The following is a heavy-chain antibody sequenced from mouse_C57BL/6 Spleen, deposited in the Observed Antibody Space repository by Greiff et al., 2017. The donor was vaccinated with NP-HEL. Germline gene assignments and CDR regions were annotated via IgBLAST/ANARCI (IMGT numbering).Heavy chain of an antibody. CDR2: INPSSGYT. V-gene: IGHV1-4*01. CDR1: GYTFTSYT. D-gene: IGHD1-1*01. J-gene: IGHJ2*01. Sequence: QVQLQQSGAELARPGASVKMSCKASGYTFTSYTMHWVKQRPGQGLEWIGYINPSSGYTKYNQKFKSKATLTVDKSSSTAYMQLSSLTSEDSAVYYCASSPDLSGSTLDYWGQGTTLTVSS. CDR3: ASSPDLSGSTLDY.